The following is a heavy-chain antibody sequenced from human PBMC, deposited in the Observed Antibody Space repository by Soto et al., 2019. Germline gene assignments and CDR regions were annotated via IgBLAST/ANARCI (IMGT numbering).Heavy chain of an antibody. D-gene: IGHD4-17*01. J-gene: IGHJ4*02. CDR2: ITKTGITT. V-gene: IGHV3-23*01. CDR1: GFGFSTHA. CDR3: AKGFDYGDHKHIEY. Sequence: GGSLRLSCAASGFGFSTHALSWVRQAPGKGLEWLSSITKTGITTHYADSVQGRFTISRENSRNTLHLQINNLRVDDTAVYYCAKGFDYGDHKHIEYWGQGTLVTVSS.